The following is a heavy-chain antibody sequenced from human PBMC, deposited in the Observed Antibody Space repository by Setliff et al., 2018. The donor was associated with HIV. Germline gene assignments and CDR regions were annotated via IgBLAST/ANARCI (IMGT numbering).Heavy chain of an antibody. J-gene: IGHJ3*02. V-gene: IGHV5-51*01. CDR3: ARRYGFDSSGLENDAFDI. CDR2: INPSDSET. CDR1: GYGFSSYW. D-gene: IGHD3-22*01. Sequence: RGESLKISCKGSGYGFSSYWIAWVRQKPGKGLEWMGVINPSDSETRYSPSFQGQVTISADKSINTAYLQWSSLKASDTAMYYCARRYGFDSSGLENDAFDIWGQGTLVTVSS.